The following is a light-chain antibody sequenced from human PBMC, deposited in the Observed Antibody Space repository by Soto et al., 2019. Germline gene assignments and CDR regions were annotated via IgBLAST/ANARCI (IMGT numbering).Light chain of an antibody. V-gene: IGKV1-27*01. Sequence: QMTQSPSSLSASVGDRVTITCRASQGIIDYLAWYQQKPGKAPNLLIYAASTLHSGVPSRFSGSGSGTDFTLTITNLQPEDVGTYYCQKYNTAPQPFGPGTKVEIK. CDR1: QGIIDY. J-gene: IGKJ1*01. CDR3: QKYNTAPQP. CDR2: AAS.